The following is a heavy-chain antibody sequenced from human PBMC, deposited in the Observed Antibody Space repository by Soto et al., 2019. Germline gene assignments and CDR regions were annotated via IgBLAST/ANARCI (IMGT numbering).Heavy chain of an antibody. Sequence: PGGSLRLSGGASEFTFSSDWMSWVRQAPGKALECVANIQHDGRETFYVDYVKGRFTISRDNSNNTLYLQMDRLGVEDTAVYYCARGTSHYYYDHVWYWGLGARVTVSS. J-gene: IGHJ4*02. D-gene: IGHD3-16*01. CDR2: IQHDGRET. V-gene: IGHV3-7*03. CDR3: ARGTSHYYYDHVWY. CDR1: EFTFSSDW.